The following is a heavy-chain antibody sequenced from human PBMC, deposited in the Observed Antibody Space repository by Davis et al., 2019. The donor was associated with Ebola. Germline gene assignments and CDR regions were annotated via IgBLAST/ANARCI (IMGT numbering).Heavy chain of an antibody. CDR1: GYTFTSYA. CDR3: ARGRYCSGGSCYSSEYFQH. CDR2: INAGNGNT. J-gene: IGHJ1*01. V-gene: IGHV1-3*01. D-gene: IGHD2-15*01. Sequence: ASVKVSCKASGYTFTSYAMHWVRQAPGQRLEWMGWINAGNGNTKYSQKFQGRVTITADESTSTAYMELSSLRSEDTAVYYCARGRYCSGGSCYSSEYFQHWGQGTLVTVSS.